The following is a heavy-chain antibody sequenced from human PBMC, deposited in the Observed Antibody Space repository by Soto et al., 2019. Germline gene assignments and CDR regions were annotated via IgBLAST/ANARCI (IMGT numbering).Heavy chain of an antibody. CDR2: IYYSGST. CDR3: AREKRGREITGTFEY. CDR1: VGSISSYY. Sequence: SETLSLTCTFSVGSISSYYWSCIRQAPGKGLEWIGYIYYSGSTNYNPSLKSRVTISVDTSKNQFSLKLSSVTAADTAVYYCAREKRGREITGTFEYWGQGTLVSVSS. V-gene: IGHV4-59*01. D-gene: IGHD1-20*01. J-gene: IGHJ4*02.